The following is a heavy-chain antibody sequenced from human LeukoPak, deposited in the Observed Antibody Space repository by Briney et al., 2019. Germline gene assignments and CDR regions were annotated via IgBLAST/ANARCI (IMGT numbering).Heavy chain of an antibody. D-gene: IGHD3-16*01. CDR2: IINSDGST. CDR3: AKGFSNYADAFDI. J-gene: IGHJ3*02. V-gene: IGHV3-23*01. Sequence: GGSLRLSCAASGFTFSSYAMSWVRQAPGKGLEWVSSIINSDGSTYYADSVKGRFTLSRDNSKNTLYLQMNSLRAEDTAIYYCAKGFSNYADAFDIWGQGTMVTVSS. CDR1: GFTFSSYA.